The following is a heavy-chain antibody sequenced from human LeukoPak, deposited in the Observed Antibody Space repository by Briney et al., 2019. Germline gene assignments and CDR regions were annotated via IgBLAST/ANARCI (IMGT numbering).Heavy chain of an antibody. Sequence: GGSLRLSCAASGFTFSSYGMHWVRQAPGKGLEWVAVISYDGSNKYYADSVKGRFTISRDNSKNTLYLQMNNLRAEDTAVYYCAKVEVKYYDSSGSWENWFDPWGQGTLVTVSS. CDR2: ISYDGSNK. D-gene: IGHD3-22*01. V-gene: IGHV3-30*18. CDR3: AKVEVKYYDSSGSWENWFDP. CDR1: GFTFSSYG. J-gene: IGHJ5*02.